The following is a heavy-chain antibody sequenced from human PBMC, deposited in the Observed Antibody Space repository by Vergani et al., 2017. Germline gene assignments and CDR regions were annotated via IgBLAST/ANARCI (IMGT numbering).Heavy chain of an antibody. D-gene: IGHD3-10*01. CDR1: GGSFSGYY. CDR3: ARFVVVRGVITYYGMDV. V-gene: IGHV4-34*01. CDR2: INHSGST. J-gene: IGHJ6*02. Sequence: QVQLQQWGAGLLKPSETLSLTCAVYGGSFSGYYWSWTRQPPGKGLEWIGEINHSGSTNYNPSLKSRVTISVDTSKNQFSLKLSSVTAADTAVYYCARFVVVRGVITYYGMDVWGQGTTVTVSS.